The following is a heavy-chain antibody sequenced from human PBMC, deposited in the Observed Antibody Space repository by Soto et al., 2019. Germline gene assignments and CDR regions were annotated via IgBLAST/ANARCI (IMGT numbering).Heavy chain of an antibody. J-gene: IGHJ4*02. CDR2: ISAYNGNT. CDR1: GYTFTSYG. Sequence: QVQLVQSGAEVKKPGASEKVSCKASGYTFTSYGITWVRQAPGQGLEWMGWISAYNGNTNYAQKLQGRVTMTTDTSTSTVYMELRSLRSDDTAVYYCARGTDSSGPEDYFDYWGQGTLVTVSS. V-gene: IGHV1-18*01. CDR3: ARGTDSSGPEDYFDY. D-gene: IGHD6-19*01.